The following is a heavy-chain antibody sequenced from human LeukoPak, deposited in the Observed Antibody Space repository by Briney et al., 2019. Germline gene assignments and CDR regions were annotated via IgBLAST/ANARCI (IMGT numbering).Heavy chain of an antibody. Sequence: GGSLRLSCAASGVTLSNDWMNWGREAPGKGREGGGDISYEGSKKYYADTVRGRVTISRENTKKTLYLQMNSLRAEATAVYYCARSYYYDSSGYPDYWGQGTLVTVSS. CDR2: ISYEGSKK. V-gene: IGHV3-30-3*01. CDR3: ARSYYYDSSGYPDY. D-gene: IGHD3-22*01. CDR1: GVTLSNDW. J-gene: IGHJ4*02.